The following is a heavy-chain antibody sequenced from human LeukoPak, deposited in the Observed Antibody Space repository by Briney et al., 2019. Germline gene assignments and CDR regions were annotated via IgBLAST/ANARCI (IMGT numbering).Heavy chain of an antibody. CDR1: GFIFSTYS. J-gene: IGHJ3*02. Sequence: GGSLRLSCAASGFIFSTYSMIWVRQAPGKGLEWVAYISISGSSIYYADAVKGRFTISRDNAKNSLYLQMNSLRAEDTAVYYCARDGGVCDYVWGSYCETDAFDIWGQGTMVTVSS. CDR2: ISISGSSI. D-gene: IGHD3-16*01. V-gene: IGHV3-48*04. CDR3: ARDGGVCDYVWGSYCETDAFDI.